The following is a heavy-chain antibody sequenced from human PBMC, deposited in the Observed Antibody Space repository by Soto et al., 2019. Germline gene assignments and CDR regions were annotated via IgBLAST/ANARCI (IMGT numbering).Heavy chain of an antibody. V-gene: IGHV3-30*03. CDR1: GFTFSSYG. CDR3: ARAHLGDYVYYYAMDV. Sequence: QVQLVESGGGVVQPGRSLRLSCAASGFTFSSYGVHWVRQAPRKGLEWVALISYDGDNKSYADSVKGRFNISRDNSKNTLYLQMNSLRAEDTAVYYCARAHLGDYVYYYAMDVWGQGTTVTVSS. CDR2: ISYDGDNK. D-gene: IGHD4-17*01. J-gene: IGHJ6*02.